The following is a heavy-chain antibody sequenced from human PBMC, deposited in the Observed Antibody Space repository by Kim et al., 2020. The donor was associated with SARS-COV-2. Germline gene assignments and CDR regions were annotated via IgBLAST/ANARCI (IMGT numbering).Heavy chain of an antibody. J-gene: IGHJ3*02. CDR3: AKEYYGSGNGVAFDI. D-gene: IGHD3-10*01. Sequence: GGSLRLSCAASGFTFSSYGMHWVRQAPGKGLEWVAVISYDGSNKYYADSVKGRFTISRDNSKNTLYLQMNSLRAEDTAVYYCAKEYYGSGNGVAFDIWGQGTMVTVSS. CDR1: GFTFSSYG. CDR2: ISYDGSNK. V-gene: IGHV3-30*18.